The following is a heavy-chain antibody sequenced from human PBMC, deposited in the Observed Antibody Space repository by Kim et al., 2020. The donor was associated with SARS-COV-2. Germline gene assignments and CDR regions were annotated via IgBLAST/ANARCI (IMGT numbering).Heavy chain of an antibody. D-gene: IGHD6-19*01. CDR2: IYYSGST. Sequence: SETLSLTCTVSGGSISSYYWSWIRQPPGKGLEWIGYIYYSGSTNYNPSLKSRVTISVDTSKNQFSLKLSSVTAADTAVYYCARVLWPRDSSGWEENWFDPWGQGTLVTVSS. CDR1: GGSISSYY. CDR3: ARVLWPRDSSGWEENWFDP. J-gene: IGHJ5*02. V-gene: IGHV4-59*13.